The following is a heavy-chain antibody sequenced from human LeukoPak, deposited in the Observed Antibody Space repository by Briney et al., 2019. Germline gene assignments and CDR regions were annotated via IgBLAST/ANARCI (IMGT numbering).Heavy chain of an antibody. J-gene: IGHJ4*02. CDR3: ARDLCGDYFDY. CDR2: INAGNENT. Sequence: ASVKVSCKASGYTFSRYGMHWVRQAPGQRLEWMGWINAGNENTKYSQKFQGRVSITRDTSASTAYMELSSLTSEDTAVYYCARDLCGDYFDYWGQGTLVTVSS. CDR1: GYTFSRYG. V-gene: IGHV1-3*01. D-gene: IGHD3-16*01.